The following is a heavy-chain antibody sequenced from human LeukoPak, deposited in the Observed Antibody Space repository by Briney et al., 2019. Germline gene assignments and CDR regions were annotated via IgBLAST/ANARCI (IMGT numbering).Heavy chain of an antibody. CDR2: ISSSSSYI. CDR3: ARHRWEYCSSTSCSYYFDY. D-gene: IGHD2-2*01. CDR1: GFTFSSYN. Sequence: GGSLRLSCAASGFTFSSYNMNWVRQAPGKGLEWVSSISSSSSYIYYADSVKGRFTISRDNAKNSLYLQMNSLRAEDTAVYYCARHRWEYCSSTSCSYYFDYWGQGTLVTVSS. J-gene: IGHJ4*02. V-gene: IGHV3-21*01.